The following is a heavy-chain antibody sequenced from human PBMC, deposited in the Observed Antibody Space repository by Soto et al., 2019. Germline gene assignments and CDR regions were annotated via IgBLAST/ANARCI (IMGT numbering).Heavy chain of an antibody. J-gene: IGHJ5*02. Sequence: QVHLVQSGTEVKEPGASVKVSCKASASTFTGYTINWVRQAPGQGLDWMGWISTSTGKTKYEGNFEGRVTMTTNTSTTTAYMELTSLTFDDTAVYFCARGTVTSGRWFGPWGQGTLVSVSS. CDR1: ASTFTGYT. CDR2: ISTSTGKT. V-gene: IGHV1-18*04. CDR3: ARGTVTSGRWFGP. D-gene: IGHD4-17*01.